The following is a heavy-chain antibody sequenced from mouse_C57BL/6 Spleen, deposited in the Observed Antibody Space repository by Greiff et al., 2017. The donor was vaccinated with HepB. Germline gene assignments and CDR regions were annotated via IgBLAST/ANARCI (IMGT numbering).Heavy chain of an antibody. V-gene: IGHV5-16*01. CDR1: GFTFSDYY. J-gene: IGHJ3*01. Sequence: EVMLVESEGGLVQPGSSMKLSCTASGFTFSDYYMAWVRQVPEKGLEWVANINYDGSSTYYLDSLKSRFIISRDNAKNILYLQMSSLKSEDTATYYCARDIMFAYWGQGTLVTVSA. CDR3: ARDIMFAY. CDR2: INYDGSST.